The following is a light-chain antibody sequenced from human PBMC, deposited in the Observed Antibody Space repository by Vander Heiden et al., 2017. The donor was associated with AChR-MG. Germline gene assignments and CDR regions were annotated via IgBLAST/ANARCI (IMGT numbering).Light chain of an antibody. Sequence: SYELTQPPSVSVSQGQRARITCSGDALPKKYAYWYQQNSGQAPVLVIYEDSKRPSGIPERFSGSSSGTMATLTISGAQVEDEADYYCYSTDSSGNHSWVFGGGTKLTVL. CDR1: ALPKKY. CDR3: YSTDSSGNHSWV. CDR2: EDS. J-gene: IGLJ3*02. V-gene: IGLV3-10*01.